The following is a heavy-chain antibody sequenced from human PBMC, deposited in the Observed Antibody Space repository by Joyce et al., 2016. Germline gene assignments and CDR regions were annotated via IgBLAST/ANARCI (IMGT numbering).Heavy chain of an antibody. CDR3: ARDVLTTVTKAYGY. J-gene: IGHJ4*02. CDR1: GFIFSSYS. V-gene: IGHV3-21*01. D-gene: IGHD4-11*01. CDR2: ISRANTYI. Sequence: EVQLVESGGGLVKPGESLRLSCTASGFIFSSYSMTWVRQAPGKGLEWVSAISRANTYICHADSVKGRFTISRDNARNSLYLQMNSLRAEDTAVYYCARDVLTTVTKAYGYWGQGTLVAVSS.